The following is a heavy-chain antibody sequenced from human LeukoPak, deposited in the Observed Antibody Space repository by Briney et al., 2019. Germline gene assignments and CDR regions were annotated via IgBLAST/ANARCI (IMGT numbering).Heavy chain of an antibody. J-gene: IGHJ6*02. V-gene: IGHV3-21*01. CDR2: ISSSSSYI. CDR1: GFTFSSYS. D-gene: IGHD2-2*02. Sequence: GGSLRLSCAASGFTFSSYSMNWVRQAPGKGLEWVSSISSSSSYIYYADSVKGRFTISRDNAKNSLYLQMNSLRAEDTAVYYCARDLYCCSTSCYTYYYYGMDVWGQGTTVTVSS. CDR3: ARDLYCCSTSCYTYYYYGMDV.